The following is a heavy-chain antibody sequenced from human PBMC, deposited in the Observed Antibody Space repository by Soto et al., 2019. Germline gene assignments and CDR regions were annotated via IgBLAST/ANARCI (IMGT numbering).Heavy chain of an antibody. V-gene: IGHV4-34*01. J-gene: IGHJ4*02. Sequence: PSETLSLTCAVYGGSFSGYYWSWIRQPPGKGLVWIGEINHSGSTNYNPSLKSRVTISVDTSKNQFSLKLSSVTAADTAVYYCARGKLSDYVWGSYRYHFDYWGQGTVVTVSS. CDR2: INHSGST. CDR3: ARGKLSDYVWGSYRYHFDY. CDR1: GGSFSGYY. D-gene: IGHD3-16*02.